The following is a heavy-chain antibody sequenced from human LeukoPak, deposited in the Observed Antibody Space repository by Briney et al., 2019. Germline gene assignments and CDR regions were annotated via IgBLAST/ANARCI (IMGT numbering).Heavy chain of an antibody. Sequence: GGSLRLSCVVSGFTLSSYAMSWVRQAPGKGLEWVAATSSSDSGKYHADSVRGRFTISRDNSKNTVYLQMNSLRAEDAAVYYCAKAYSSSCLWYIDYWGQGTLVTVSS. J-gene: IGHJ4*02. CDR1: GFTLSSYA. D-gene: IGHD6-13*01. CDR2: TSSSDSGK. CDR3: AKAYSSSCLWYIDY. V-gene: IGHV3-23*01.